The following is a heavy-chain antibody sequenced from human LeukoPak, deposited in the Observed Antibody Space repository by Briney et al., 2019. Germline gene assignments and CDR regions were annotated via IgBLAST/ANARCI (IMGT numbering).Heavy chain of an antibody. CDR1: GGSISSNNYY. CDR3: ARGSVDCSSASCNTIYQYYGMDI. V-gene: IGHV4-39*02. D-gene: IGHD2-2*01. CDR2: IHDSGST. J-gene: IGHJ6*02. Sequence: SETLSLTCTVSGGSISSNNYYWGWIRQPPGKGLEWIGTIHDSGSTYYNPSLKSRVTISVDMSKNHFSLKLSSVAAADTAAYYCARGSVDCSSASCNTIYQYYGMDIWGQGTTVTVAS.